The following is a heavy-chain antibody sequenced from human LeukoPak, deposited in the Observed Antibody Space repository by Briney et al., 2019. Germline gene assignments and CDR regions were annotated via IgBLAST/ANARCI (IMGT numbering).Heavy chain of an antibody. J-gene: IGHJ5*02. CDR3: ARYPHIVVVPAAIRGGWFDP. CDR2: INPNSGGT. V-gene: IGHV1-2*02. CDR1: GYTFTSYD. Sequence: GASVKVSCKASGYTFTSYDINWVRQATGQGLEWMGWINPNSGGTNYAQKFQGRVTMTRDTSISTAYMELSRLRSDDTAVYYCARYPHIVVVPAAIRGGWFDPWGQGTLVTVSS. D-gene: IGHD2-2*02.